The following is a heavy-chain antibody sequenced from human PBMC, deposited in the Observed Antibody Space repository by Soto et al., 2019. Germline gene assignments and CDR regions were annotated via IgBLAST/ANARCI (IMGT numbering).Heavy chain of an antibody. V-gene: IGHV5-51*01. CDR2: IFPDDSDT. Sequence: GESLKISFKASGYIIKNDWIGWVRQMPGQGLEWMGIIFPDDSDTRYSPSFQGHVTISVDKSISTAYVQWSSLKASDSAIYYCFRGGVTSRTFDYWGQGTLVTVSS. CDR1: GYIIKNDW. CDR3: FRGGVTSRTFDY. D-gene: IGHD3-16*01. J-gene: IGHJ4*02.